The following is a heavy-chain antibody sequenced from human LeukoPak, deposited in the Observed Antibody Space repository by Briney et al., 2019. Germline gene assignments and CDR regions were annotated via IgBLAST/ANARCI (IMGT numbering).Heavy chain of an antibody. J-gene: IGHJ3*02. Sequence: GESLKISCKGSGYSFTSYWIGWVRQMPGKGLEWMGIIYPGDSDTRYSPSFQGQVTISADKSISTAYLQWSSLKASDTAMYYCARRGYCSSTSCYAFDIWGQGTMVAVSS. CDR3: ARRGYCSSTSCYAFDI. V-gene: IGHV5-51*01. CDR1: GYSFTSYW. CDR2: IYPGDSDT. D-gene: IGHD2-2*01.